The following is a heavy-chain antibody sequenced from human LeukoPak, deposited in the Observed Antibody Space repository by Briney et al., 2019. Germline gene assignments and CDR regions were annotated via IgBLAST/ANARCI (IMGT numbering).Heavy chain of an antibody. V-gene: IGHV1-69*05. CDR3: ASMVYAISPHIYYYYYMDV. J-gene: IGHJ6*03. CDR2: A. D-gene: IGHD2-8*01. Sequence: ANYAQKFQGRVTITTDESTSTAYMELSSLRSEDTAVYYCASMVYAISPHIYYYYYMDVWGKGTTVTVSS.